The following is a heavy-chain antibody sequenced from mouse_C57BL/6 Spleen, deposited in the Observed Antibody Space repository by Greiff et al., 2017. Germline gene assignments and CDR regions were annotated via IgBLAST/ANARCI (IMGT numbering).Heavy chain of an antibody. J-gene: IGHJ3*01. CDR1: GYTFTDYY. CDR2: INPNNGGT. CDR3: ARRGGPCYSNPAWFAY. D-gene: IGHD2-5*01. V-gene: IGHV1-26*01. Sequence: VQLKQSGPELVKPGASVKISCKASGYTFTDYYMNWVKQSHGKSLEWIGDINPNNGGTSYNQKFKGKATLTVDKSSSTAYMELRSLTSEDSAVYYCARRGGPCYSNPAWFAYWGQGTLVTVSA.